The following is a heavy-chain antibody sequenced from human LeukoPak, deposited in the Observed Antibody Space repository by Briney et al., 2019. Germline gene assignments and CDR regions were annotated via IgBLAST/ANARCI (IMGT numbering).Heavy chain of an antibody. D-gene: IGHD2-15*01. CDR3: ARVDGSCSGGSCPSGNWFDP. J-gene: IGHJ5*02. CDR1: GGSISSSNYY. Sequence: SETLSLTCTVSGGSISSSNYYWGWIRQPPGKGLEWIGSIYYSGSTYYSPSLKSRVTISVDTSKNQFSLKLNSVTAADTAVYYCARVDGSCSGGSCPSGNWFDPWGQGTLVTVSS. V-gene: IGHV4-39*07. CDR2: IYYSGST.